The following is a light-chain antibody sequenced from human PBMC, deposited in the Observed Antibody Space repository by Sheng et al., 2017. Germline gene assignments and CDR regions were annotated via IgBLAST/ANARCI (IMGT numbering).Light chain of an antibody. CDR3: MQALQTPLFA. Sequence: DTVMTQSPLSLSVTPGEPASISCRSSQSLLHSNGYNYLDWYLQKPGQSPQLLIYLGSNRASGVPDRFSGSGSGTDFTLKISRVEAEDVGVYYCMQALQTPLFAFGQGHDWRLN. CDR2: LGS. CDR1: QSLLHSNGYNY. J-gene: IGKJ5*01. V-gene: IGKV2-28*01.